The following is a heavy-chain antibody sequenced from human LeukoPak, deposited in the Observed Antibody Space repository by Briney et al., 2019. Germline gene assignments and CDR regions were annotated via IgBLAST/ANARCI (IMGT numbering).Heavy chain of an antibody. CDR2: INHSGST. D-gene: IGHD3-3*01. J-gene: IGHJ4*02. Sequence: SETLSLTCAVYGGSFSGYYWSWIRQPPGKGLEWIGEINHSGSTNYNPSLKSRVTISVDTSKNQFSLKLSSVTAADTAVYYCARDLRYDFWSGYSTRYFDYWGQGTLATVSS. V-gene: IGHV4-34*01. CDR3: ARDLRYDFWSGYSTRYFDY. CDR1: GGSFSGYY.